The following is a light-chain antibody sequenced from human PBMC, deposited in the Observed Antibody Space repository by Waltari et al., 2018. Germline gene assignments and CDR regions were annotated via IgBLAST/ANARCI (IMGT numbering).Light chain of an antibody. CDR3: QQRRNWPLT. CDR1: HSVNWY. CDR2: DAS. V-gene: IGKV3-11*01. J-gene: IGKJ4*01. Sequence: EIVLTQSPATLSLSPGERATLSCRASHSVNWYLAWYQQRPGQAPRLLIYDASNRATCIPARFSGSGSKTDFTLTISSLQPEDSAVYYCQQRRNWPLTFGGGTKVEIK.